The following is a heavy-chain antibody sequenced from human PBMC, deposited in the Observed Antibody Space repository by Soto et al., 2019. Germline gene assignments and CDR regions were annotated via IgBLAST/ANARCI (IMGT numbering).Heavy chain of an antibody. CDR3: ARGPYRNTYNWFDS. D-gene: IGHD5-12*01. J-gene: IGHJ5*02. CDR1: GFIFSDYE. CDR2: ISGSGLSI. Sequence: GGSLRLSCAASGFIFSDYEINWVRQAPGKGLEWVSYISGSGLSIYYADSVKGRFTISRDNAKNSLYLQMNSLGVEDTAVYYCARGPYRNTYNWFDSWGQGTLVTVSS. V-gene: IGHV3-48*03.